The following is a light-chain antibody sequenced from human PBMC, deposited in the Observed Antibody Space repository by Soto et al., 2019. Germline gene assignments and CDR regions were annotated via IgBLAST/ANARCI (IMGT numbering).Light chain of an antibody. J-gene: IGKJ1*01. CDR2: GAS. V-gene: IGKV1-39*01. CDR3: QQSYSTPHT. CDR1: QTISSW. Sequence: DIQMTQSPSTLSGSVGDRVTITCRASQTISSWLAWYQQKPGEAPKVLISGASSLESGVPSKFSGSGSGTDFTLTISNLQPEDFATYYCQQSYSTPHTFGLGTKVDNK.